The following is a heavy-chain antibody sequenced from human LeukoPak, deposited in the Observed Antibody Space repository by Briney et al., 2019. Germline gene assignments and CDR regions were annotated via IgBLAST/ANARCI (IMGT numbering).Heavy chain of an antibody. Sequence: PSETLSLTRAVYGGSFSGYYWSWIRQPPGKGLEWIGEINHSGSTNYNPSLKSRVTISVDTSKNQFSLKLSSVTAADTAVYYCARLPKKYYYGSGRNLGPAYYFDYWGQGTLVTVSS. CDR1: GGSFSGYY. CDR2: INHSGST. V-gene: IGHV4-34*01. J-gene: IGHJ4*02. D-gene: IGHD3-10*01. CDR3: ARLPKKYYYGSGRNLGPAYYFDY.